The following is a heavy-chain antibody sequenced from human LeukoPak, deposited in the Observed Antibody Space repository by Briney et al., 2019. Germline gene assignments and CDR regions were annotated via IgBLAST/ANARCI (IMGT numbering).Heavy chain of an antibody. CDR1: GFTFSNYG. Sequence: GGSLRLSCAASGFTFSNYGTHWVRQAPGKGLEWVALIWYDGSNKYYTDSVKGRLTISRDNSKDTLFLQMNSLRAEDTAVYYCAREGPRGNSQFDYWGQGTLVTVSS. J-gene: IGHJ4*02. V-gene: IGHV3-33*01. CDR2: IWYDGSNK. D-gene: IGHD2/OR15-2a*01. CDR3: AREGPRGNSQFDY.